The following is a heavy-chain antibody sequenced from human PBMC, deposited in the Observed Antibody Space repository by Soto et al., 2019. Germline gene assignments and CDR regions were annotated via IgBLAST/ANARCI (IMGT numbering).Heavy chain of an antibody. Sequence: GGSLRLSCAASGFTFSDHAMHWVRQAPGKGLEWVSSISRDSGIREYADSVKGRFTISRDNAKNSLYLEMNSLRADDTALYYCAKDYNNYWSGYYAHWGQGTPVTVSS. V-gene: IGHV3-9*01. CDR3: AKDYNNYWSGYYAH. CDR1: GFTFSDHA. J-gene: IGHJ4*02. CDR2: ISRDSGIR. D-gene: IGHD3-3*01.